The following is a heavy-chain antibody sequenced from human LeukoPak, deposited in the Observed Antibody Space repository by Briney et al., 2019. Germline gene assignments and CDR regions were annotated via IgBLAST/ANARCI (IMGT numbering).Heavy chain of an antibody. CDR1: GFTFSSYA. CDR2: ISYDGSNK. J-gene: IGHJ4*02. CDR3: ARDVDPSSGIALDY. D-gene: IGHD3-22*01. Sequence: PGGSLGLSCAASGFTFSSYAMHWVRQAPGKGLEWVAVISYDGSNKYYADSVKGRFTISRDNSKNTLYLQMNSLRAEDTAVYYCARDVDPSSGIALDYWGQGTLVTVSS. V-gene: IGHV3-30-3*01.